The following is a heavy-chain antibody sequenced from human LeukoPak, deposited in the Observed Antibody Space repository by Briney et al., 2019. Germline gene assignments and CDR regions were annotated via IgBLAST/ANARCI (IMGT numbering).Heavy chain of an antibody. J-gene: IGHJ6*02. D-gene: IGHD2-2*01. CDR1: GGSISSYY. CDR2: IYYSGST. V-gene: IGHV4-59*12. Sequence: SETLSLTCTVSGGSISSYYWSWIRQPPGKGLEWIGYIYYSGSTNYNPSLKSRVTISVDTSKNQFSLKLSSVTAADTAVYYCARACIVVVPAAHIFYYYYYGMDVWGQGTTVTVSS. CDR3: ARACIVVVPAAHIFYYYYYGMDV.